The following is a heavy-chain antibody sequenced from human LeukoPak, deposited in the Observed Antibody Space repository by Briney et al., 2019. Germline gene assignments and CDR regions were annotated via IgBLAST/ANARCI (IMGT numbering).Heavy chain of an antibody. J-gene: IGHJ2*01. Sequence: GGSLRLSCAASGFTFSSYAMSWVRQAPGKGLEWASGISARGGSPFYADSVKGRFTISRDNSKNTLYLQMNSLRADDTAIYYCAKDSVQTGDFYWYFDLWGRGTLVTVSS. CDR3: AKDSVQTGDFYWYFDL. CDR1: GFTFSSYA. CDR2: ISARGGSP. D-gene: IGHD7-27*01. V-gene: IGHV3-23*01.